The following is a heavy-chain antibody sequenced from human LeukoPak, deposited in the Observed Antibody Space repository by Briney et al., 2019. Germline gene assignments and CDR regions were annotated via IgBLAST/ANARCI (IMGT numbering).Heavy chain of an antibody. CDR1: GYTFTSYD. J-gene: IGHJ4*02. D-gene: IGHD3-22*01. CDR3: ARILYDSSGYYGYFDY. V-gene: IGHV1-8*03. CDR2: MNPNSGNT. Sequence: ASVKVSCKASGYTFTSYDINWVRQATGQGLEWMGWMNPNSGNTGYAQRFQGRVTITRNTSISTAYMELSSLRSEDTAVYYCARILYDSSGYYGYFDYWGQGTLVTVSS.